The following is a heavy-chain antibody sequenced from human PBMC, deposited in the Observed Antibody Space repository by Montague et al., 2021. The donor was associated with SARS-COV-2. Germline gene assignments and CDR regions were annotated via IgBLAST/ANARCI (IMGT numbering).Heavy chain of an antibody. Sequence: SETLSLTCSVSGSSIKSAYWNWIRLPARHGQEWYGLFCMNRRANHSPSLKSRVTISVDTSRNHLSLKLTSVTAAATAVYYCARDSRTSGWGYWYHGLDVWGQGTTVIVSS. D-gene: IGHD6-19*01. V-gene: IGHV4-4*07. CDR2: FCMNRRA. J-gene: IGHJ6*02. CDR3: ARDSRTSGWGYWYHGLDV. CDR1: GSSIKSAY.